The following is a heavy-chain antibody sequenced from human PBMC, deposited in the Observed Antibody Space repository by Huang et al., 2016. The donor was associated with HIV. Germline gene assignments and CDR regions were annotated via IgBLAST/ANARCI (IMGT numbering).Heavy chain of an antibody. CDR1: GGSLSGFY. J-gene: IGHJ4*02. D-gene: IGHD1-1*01. Sequence: QVQLQQWGAGLVKPSETLSLTCALYGGSLSGFYWGWIRQSPVRGLEWIGEVNHIGSTNYKPSLKSRVTITIAKSQNQFALKLTFVTAADTALYYWARGANRRRNPFYLDRWGQGSLVTVSS. CDR3: ARGANRRRNPFYLDR. CDR2: VNHIGST. V-gene: IGHV4-34*02.